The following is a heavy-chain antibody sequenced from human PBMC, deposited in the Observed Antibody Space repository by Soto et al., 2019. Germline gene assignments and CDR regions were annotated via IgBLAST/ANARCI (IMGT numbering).Heavy chain of an antibody. CDR3: ARAHYGDYGYGMDV. V-gene: IGHV4-30-4*08. CDR1: GGSISSGNYY. Sequence: SETLSLTCTVSGGSISSGNYYWSWIRQHPGKGLEWIGYIYYSGSTSYNPSLKSRVTISVDRSKNQFSLKLSSVTAADTAVYYCARAHYGDYGYGMDVWGQGTTVTVSS. J-gene: IGHJ6*02. D-gene: IGHD4-17*01. CDR2: IYYSGST.